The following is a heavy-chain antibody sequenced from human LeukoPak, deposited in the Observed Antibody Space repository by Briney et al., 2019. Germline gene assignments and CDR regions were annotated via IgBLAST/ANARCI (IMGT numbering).Heavy chain of an antibody. D-gene: IGHD4-17*01. CDR3: ARDPPRDYAYYFDY. V-gene: IGHV3-7*01. J-gene: IGHJ4*02. CDR2: IKQDGSEK. CDR1: GFTFSSYW. Sequence: PGGSLRLSCAASGFTFSSYWMSWVRQAPGKGLEWVANIKQDGSEKYYVDSVKGRFTISRDNAKNSLYLQMNSLRAEDTAVYYCARDPPRDYAYYFDYWGQGTLVTVSS.